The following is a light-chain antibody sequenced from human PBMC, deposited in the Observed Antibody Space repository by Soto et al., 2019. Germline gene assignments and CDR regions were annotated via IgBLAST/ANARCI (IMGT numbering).Light chain of an antibody. Sequence: QSVLTQPPSVSGSPGQSVTISCTGTSSDVGSYNRVSWYQQPPGTAPKLMIYEVTDRPSGVSNRFSGSKSGNTASLTISGLQAEDEAEYYCSSYTNINTRACVFGTGTKVTVL. CDR2: EVT. J-gene: IGLJ1*01. CDR3: SSYTNINTRACV. CDR1: SSDVGSYNR. V-gene: IGLV2-18*02.